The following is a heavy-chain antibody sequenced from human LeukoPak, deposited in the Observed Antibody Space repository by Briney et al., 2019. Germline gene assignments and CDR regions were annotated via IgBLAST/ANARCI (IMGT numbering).Heavy chain of an antibody. CDR3: ARGLDGIEGASDY. CDR2: IKQDGSQK. J-gene: IGHJ4*02. D-gene: IGHD1-26*01. CDR1: GFSFNTYW. V-gene: IGHV3-7*01. Sequence: QTGGSLRLSCAASGFSFNTYWMSWVRQAPGKGLEWVANIKQDGSQKYYVDSVRGRFTISRDNAKKSLYLQMNNVRLEDTAMYYCARGLDGIEGASDYWGQGTPVTASS.